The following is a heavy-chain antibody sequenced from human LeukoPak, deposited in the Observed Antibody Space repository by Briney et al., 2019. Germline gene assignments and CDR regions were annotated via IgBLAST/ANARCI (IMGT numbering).Heavy chain of an antibody. D-gene: IGHD3-10*01. CDR1: GGSFSGYY. V-gene: IGHV4-34*01. CDR3: ARGPQITMVRGVIISPFDY. Sequence: SETLSLTCAVYGGSFSGYYWSWIRQPPGKGLEWIGEINHSGSTNYNPSLKSRVTISVDTSKNQFSLKLSSVTAADTAVYYCARGPQITMVRGVIISPFDYWSQGTLVTVSS. CDR2: INHSGST. J-gene: IGHJ4*02.